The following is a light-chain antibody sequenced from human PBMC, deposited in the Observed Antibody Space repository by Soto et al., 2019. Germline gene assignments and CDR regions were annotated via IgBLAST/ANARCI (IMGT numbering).Light chain of an antibody. CDR2: AAS. Sequence: DIQLTQSPSFLSASVGDRVTITCRASQGISSYLAWYQQKPGKAPKLLIYAASSLQSGVPSRFSGSGSGTDFTLTISSLQPEDFATYYCQQSYSTLTTFGPGTKVDIK. J-gene: IGKJ3*01. CDR3: QQSYSTLTT. CDR1: QGISSY. V-gene: IGKV1-39*01.